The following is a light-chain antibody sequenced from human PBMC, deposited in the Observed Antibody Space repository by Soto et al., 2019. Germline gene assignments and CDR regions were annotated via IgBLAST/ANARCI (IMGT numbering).Light chain of an antibody. Sequence: EIVLTQSPATLSLSPGERATLSCRASQRVSTYLVWYQQKPGQAPRLLIYDASNRATGIPARFSGSGSGTDFTVTVSSLEPEDFAVYYCQQRSNWPLSFGGGTRVEIK. V-gene: IGKV3-11*01. CDR3: QQRSNWPLS. J-gene: IGKJ4*01. CDR2: DAS. CDR1: QRVSTY.